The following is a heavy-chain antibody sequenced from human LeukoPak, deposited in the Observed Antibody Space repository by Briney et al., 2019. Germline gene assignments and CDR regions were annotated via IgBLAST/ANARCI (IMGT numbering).Heavy chain of an antibody. Sequence: SETLSLTCAVYGGSFSGYYWSWIRQPPGKGLEWIGEINHSGSTNYNPSLKSRVTISVDTSKNQFSLKLSSVTAADTAVYYCARYSSYLGFDPWGQGTLVTVSS. V-gene: IGHV4-34*01. CDR3: ARYSSYLGFDP. J-gene: IGHJ5*02. D-gene: IGHD6-13*01. CDR2: INHSGST. CDR1: GGSFSGYY.